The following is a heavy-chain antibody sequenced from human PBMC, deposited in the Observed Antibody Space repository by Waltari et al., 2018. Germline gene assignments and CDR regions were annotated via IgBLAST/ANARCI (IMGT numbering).Heavy chain of an antibody. Sequence: EVQLVESGGGLAKPGGSLTVSCTASGFIFAAGWMSWVRQAPGGGLEWVGRIKSRVDGETAEYAAPVKGRFTISRDDSKNTLYLHMDSLKTEDTAVYFCTTDPDSSSSGGFDFWGQGALVTVSS. CDR1: GFIFAAGW. CDR2: IKSRVDGETA. V-gene: IGHV3-15*01. CDR3: TTDPDSSSSGGFDF. D-gene: IGHD3-22*01. J-gene: IGHJ4*02.